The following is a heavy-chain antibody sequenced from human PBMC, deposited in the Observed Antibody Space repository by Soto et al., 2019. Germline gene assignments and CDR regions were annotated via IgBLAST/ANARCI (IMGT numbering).Heavy chain of an antibody. J-gene: IGHJ4*02. CDR2: ISWNSGSI. Sequence: EVQLVESGGALVQPGRSLRLSCAASGFTFDDYAMHWVRQAPGKGLEWVSGISWNSGSIGYADSVKGRFTISRDNAKNSLYLQMNSLRAEDTALYYGANSRFDYWGQGTLVTVSS. CDR1: GFTFDDYA. V-gene: IGHV3-9*01. CDR3: ANSRFDY.